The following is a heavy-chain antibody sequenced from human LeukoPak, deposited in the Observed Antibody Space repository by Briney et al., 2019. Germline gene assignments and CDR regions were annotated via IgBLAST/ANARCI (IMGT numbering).Heavy chain of an antibody. J-gene: IGHJ4*02. Sequence: EGSLRLSCAASGFTFSDYYMSWIRQAPGKGLEWVSYISSSGSTIYYADSVKGRFTISRDNAKNSLYLQMNSLRAEDTAVYYCAKGQDYDILTGYHYYWGQGTLVTVSS. CDR2: ISSSGSTI. D-gene: IGHD3-9*01. CDR1: GFTFSDYY. CDR3: AKGQDYDILTGYHYY. V-gene: IGHV3-11*01.